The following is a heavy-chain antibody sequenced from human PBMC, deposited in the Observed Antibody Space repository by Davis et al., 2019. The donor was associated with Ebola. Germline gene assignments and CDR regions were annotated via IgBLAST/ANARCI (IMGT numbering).Heavy chain of an antibody. J-gene: IGHJ4*02. CDR2: VYYIGTT. CDR3: ASRLLPYYFDY. Sequence: SETLSLTCSVSGDSISSTSSYWGWIRQPPGKGLEWLGTVYYIGTTYYSPPLRTRLTVSRDTSNNQFSLKLSSVTAADTAVYYCASRLLPYYFDYWGQGTLVTVSS. CDR1: GDSISSTSSY. V-gene: IGHV4-39*01. D-gene: IGHD3-22*01.